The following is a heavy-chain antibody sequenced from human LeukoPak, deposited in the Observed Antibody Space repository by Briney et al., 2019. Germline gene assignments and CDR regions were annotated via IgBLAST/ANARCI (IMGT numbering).Heavy chain of an antibody. Sequence: GGSLRXXCAXSGXXFSSYAMXWVRQAPGKGLEWVSGISGSGDNTYYADSVKGRFTISRDNSKNTLYLQMNSLRAEDTAVYYCAKTTWDAFDIWGQGTMVTVSS. CDR1: GXXFSSYA. J-gene: IGHJ3*02. D-gene: IGHD1-1*01. V-gene: IGHV3-23*01. CDR3: AKTTWDAFDI. CDR2: ISGSGDNT.